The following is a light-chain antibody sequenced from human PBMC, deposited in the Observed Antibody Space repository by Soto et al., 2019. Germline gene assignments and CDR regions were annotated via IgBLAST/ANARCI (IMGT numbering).Light chain of an antibody. CDR1: QSISSW. J-gene: IGKJ2*01. Sequence: DIQLTQSPSTLSASVGDSVTMTCRASQSISSWLAWYTQKPGKSPNLLIYDASSLESGVPSRCGGSGSGTEITLTISRLQPADFATYYCQRSNNYFGLGTKVDI. V-gene: IGKV1-5*01. CDR2: DAS. CDR3: QRSNNY.